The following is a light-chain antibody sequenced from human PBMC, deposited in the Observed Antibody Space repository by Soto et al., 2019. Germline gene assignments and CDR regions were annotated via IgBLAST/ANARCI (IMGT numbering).Light chain of an antibody. J-gene: IGKJ2*01. CDR2: DAS. V-gene: IGKV3-11*01. CDR3: QQRSNWPPYT. Sequence: EIVLTQSPATLTLSPGERATLSCRASQSVSSYLAWYQQKPGQAPRLLIYDASNRATGIPARFSGSGSVTDFTLTISSLEHEDFAVYYCQQRSNWPPYTFGQGTKLEIK. CDR1: QSVSSY.